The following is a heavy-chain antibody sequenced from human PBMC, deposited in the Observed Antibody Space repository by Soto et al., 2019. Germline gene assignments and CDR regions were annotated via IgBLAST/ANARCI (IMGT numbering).Heavy chain of an antibody. D-gene: IGHD3-10*01. V-gene: IGHV1-69*08. Sequence: QVQLVQSGAEVKKPGSSVKVSCNTSGGTFSSYTISWVRQAPGQGLEWMGRIIPILGIANYAQKFQGRVTITADKSTSTAYMELSSLKSEDTVVYYCARDRGDDYNSYWYFDLWGRGTLVTVSS. CDR3: ARDRGDDYNSYWYFDL. J-gene: IGHJ2*01. CDR1: GGTFSSYT. CDR2: IIPILGIA.